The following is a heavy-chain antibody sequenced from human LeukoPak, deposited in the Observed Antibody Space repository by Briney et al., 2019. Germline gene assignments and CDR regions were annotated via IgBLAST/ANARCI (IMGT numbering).Heavy chain of an antibody. CDR2: INPNSGGT. CDR1: GYTLSDYY. CDR3: ARDWGSIKVITDY. D-gene: IGHD3-16*01. J-gene: IGHJ4*02. Sequence: ASVKVSCKASGYTLSDYYMHWVRQAPGQGLEWIGRINPNSGGTNYAQKFQGRVTMTRDTSISTAYMELSRLRSDDTAVYYCARDWGSIKVITDYWGQGTLVTVSS. V-gene: IGHV1-2*06.